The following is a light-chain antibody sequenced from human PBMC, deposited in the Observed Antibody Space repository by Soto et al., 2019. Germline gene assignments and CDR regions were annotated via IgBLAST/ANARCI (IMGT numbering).Light chain of an antibody. J-gene: IGLJ3*02. CDR3: ASHAGTRWV. CDR1: TSDVGIYNL. Sequence: QSALTQPASVSGSPGQSITISCSGTTSDVGIYNLVSWYQQHPGKAPKLVIYEVDKRPSGVSNRFSGSRSGNTASLTISGLQSEDEADYYCASHAGTRWVFGGGTQLTVL. CDR2: EVD. V-gene: IGLV2-23*02.